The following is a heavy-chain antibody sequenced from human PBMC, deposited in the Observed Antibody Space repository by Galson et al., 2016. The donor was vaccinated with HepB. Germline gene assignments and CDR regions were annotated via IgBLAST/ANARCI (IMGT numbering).Heavy chain of an antibody. CDR3: AXTDXDYDGANWSAP. CDR2: XSGSGGXX. Sequence: SLXXXCAASGXXFSXXXLTXXXQAXXKGLXXVSVXSGSGGXXYYADXVKGRFTISRDNAKNTLYLQMNSLRAENTAVYYCAXTDXDYDGANWSAPWGEGXXVT. V-gene: IGHV3-23*01. J-gene: IGHJ5*02. D-gene: IGHD4-17*01. CDR1: GXXFSXXX.